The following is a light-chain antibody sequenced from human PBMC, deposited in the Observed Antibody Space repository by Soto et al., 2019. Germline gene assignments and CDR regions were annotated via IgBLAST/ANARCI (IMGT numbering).Light chain of an antibody. V-gene: IGLV1-47*02. CDR2: SSD. CDR1: SSTIGSHS. Sequence: QSVLTQPPSASGAPGQRVTISCSGSSSTIGSHSVFWYQHLPGTAPKLLIYSSDQRPAGVPDRFSGSKSGTSASLAISGLRSEDEGDYYCAVWDDGLTGRVFGGGTQLTVL. CDR3: AVWDDGLTGRV. J-gene: IGLJ3*02.